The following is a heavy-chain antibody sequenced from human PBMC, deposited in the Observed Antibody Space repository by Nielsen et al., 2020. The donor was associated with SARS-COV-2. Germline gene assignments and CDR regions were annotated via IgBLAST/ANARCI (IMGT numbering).Heavy chain of an antibody. CDR3: AREGLTFEAFET. CDR2: TYSSGTT. J-gene: IGHJ3*02. V-gene: IGHV4-59*01. Sequence: GSLRLSCNVSGDSISGYYWNWIRQTPGRGLEWIGYTYSSGTTKYNPSLASRLTIYLDMSEKQLSLRLTSMTPADTALYYCAREGLTFEAFETWGHGTMVTVSS. CDR1: GDSISGYY. D-gene: IGHD2/OR15-2a*01.